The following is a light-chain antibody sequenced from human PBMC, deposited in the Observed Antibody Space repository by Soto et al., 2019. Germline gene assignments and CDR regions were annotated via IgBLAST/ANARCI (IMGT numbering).Light chain of an antibody. Sequence: DVLMTQSPLSLPVTLGQPASVSCRSSQSLVHSDGNAYLSWFQQRPGQSPRRLIYKVSNRDSGVPGRFSGSGSDTDFTLKISRVEAEDFGVYYCMQGTQWPYTFGQGTQLEIK. V-gene: IGKV2-30*02. CDR1: QSLVHSDGNAY. CDR3: MQGTQWPYT. J-gene: IGKJ2*01. CDR2: KVS.